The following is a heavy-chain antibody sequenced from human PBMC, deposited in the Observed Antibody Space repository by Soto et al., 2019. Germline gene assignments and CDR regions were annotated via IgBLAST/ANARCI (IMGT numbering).Heavy chain of an antibody. CDR3: ARESFYDSGRFHVFDY. CDR2: IYYSGST. V-gene: IGHV4-59*01. Sequence: SETLSLTCTVSGGSISSYYWSWIRQPPGKGLEWIGYIYYSGSTNYNPSLKSRVTISVDTSKNQFSLKLSSVTAADTAVYYCARESFYDSGRFHVFDYWGQGTLVTVSS. J-gene: IGHJ4*02. CDR1: GGSISSYY. D-gene: IGHD3-22*01.